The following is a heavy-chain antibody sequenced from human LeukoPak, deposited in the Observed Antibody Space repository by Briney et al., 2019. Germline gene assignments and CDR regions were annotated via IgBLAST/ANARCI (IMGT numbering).Heavy chain of an antibody. J-gene: IGHJ4*02. V-gene: IGHV3-21*01. CDR2: ISSSGSYM. CDR1: GFTFSSYT. CDR3: AREWGPAAMAHTLN. Sequence: GSLRLSCVVSGFTFSSYTMNWVRQAPERGLEWVSSISSSGSYMFYADSVKGRFTISRDNAKNSLYLQMNSLRAEDTAVYYCAREWGPAAMAHTLNWGQGTLVTVSS. D-gene: IGHD2-2*01.